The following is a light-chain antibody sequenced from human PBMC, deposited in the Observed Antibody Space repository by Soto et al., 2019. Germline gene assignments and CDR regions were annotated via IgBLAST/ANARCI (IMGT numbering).Light chain of an antibody. Sequence: QSALTQPPSASGSPGQTVAISCTGTSSDVGGYNYVSWYQQHPGKAPKLMIYEVNQRPSGVPDRFSGSKSGTTASLTVSGLQAEDEADYYCSAYAGSSNVFGTGTKLTVL. J-gene: IGLJ1*01. V-gene: IGLV2-8*01. CDR3: SAYAGSSNV. CDR1: SSDVGGYNY. CDR2: EVN.